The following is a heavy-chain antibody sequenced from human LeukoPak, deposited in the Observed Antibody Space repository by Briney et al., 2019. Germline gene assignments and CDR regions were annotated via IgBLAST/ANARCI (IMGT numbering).Heavy chain of an antibody. CDR2: IIPIFGTA. J-gene: IGHJ4*02. V-gene: IGHV1-69*13. CDR3: ARSLSYNWNIDY. Sequence: GASVKVSCKASGGTFSSYAISWVRPAPGQGLEWMGGIIPIFGTANYAQKFQGRVTITADESTSTAYMELSSLRSEDTAVYYCARSLSYNWNIDYWGQGTLVTVSS. D-gene: IGHD1-1*01. CDR1: GGTFSSYA.